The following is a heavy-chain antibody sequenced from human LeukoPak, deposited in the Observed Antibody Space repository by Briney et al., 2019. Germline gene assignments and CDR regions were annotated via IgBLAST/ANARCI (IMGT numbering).Heavy chain of an antibody. CDR3: ARVWDPYYDFWSGYYKTLGYFDY. Sequence: GGSLRLSCAASGFTFSSYSMNWVRQAPGKGLEWVSSISSSSSYIYYADSVKGRFTTSRDNAKNSLYLQMNSLRAEDTAVYYCARVWDPYYDFWSGYYKTLGYFDYWGQGTLVTVSS. D-gene: IGHD3-3*01. CDR1: GFTFSSYS. J-gene: IGHJ4*02. V-gene: IGHV3-21*01. CDR2: ISSSSSYI.